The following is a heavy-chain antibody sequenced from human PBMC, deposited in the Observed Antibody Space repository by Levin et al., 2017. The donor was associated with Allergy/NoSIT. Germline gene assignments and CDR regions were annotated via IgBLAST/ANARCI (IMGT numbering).Heavy chain of an antibody. D-gene: IGHD5-18*01. CDR1: GGSISSNY. V-gene: IGHV4-59*01. J-gene: IGHJ4*02. CDR3: ARDGLGYNYGYGFDY. Sequence: MPSETLSLTCTVSGGSISSNYWSWIRQPPGKGLEWIGYIYYSGSTNYNPSLKSRVTISIDTSKNQFSLKLSSVTAADTAVYYCARDGLGYNYGYGFDYWGQGTLVTVS. CDR2: IYYSGST.